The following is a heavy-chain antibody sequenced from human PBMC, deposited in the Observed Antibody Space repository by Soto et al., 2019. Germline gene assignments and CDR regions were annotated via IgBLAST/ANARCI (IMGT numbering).Heavy chain of an antibody. Sequence: PSETLSLTCAVSGGSISSSNWWSWVRQPPGKGLEWIGEIYHSGSTNYNPSLKSRVTISVDKSKNQFSLKLSSVTAADTAVYYCARDSSSGWSGFRSGSFDYWGQGTLVTVSS. V-gene: IGHV4-4*02. CDR1: GGSISSSNW. CDR3: ARDSSSGWSGFRSGSFDY. J-gene: IGHJ4*02. CDR2: IYHSGST. D-gene: IGHD6-19*01.